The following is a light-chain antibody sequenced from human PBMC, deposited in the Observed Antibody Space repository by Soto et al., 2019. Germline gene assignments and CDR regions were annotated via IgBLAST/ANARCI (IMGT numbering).Light chain of an antibody. Sequence: DIQMTQSPSSVSASVGDRVTITCRASQDISVWLAWYQQKPGKAPKLLISETSSLQTGVPSRFRGSGSGTDFTLTISKLQPEDFATYFCQQANSFPPWTFGQGTKVDIK. CDR2: ETS. CDR3: QQANSFPPWT. V-gene: IGKV1-12*01. J-gene: IGKJ1*01. CDR1: QDISVW.